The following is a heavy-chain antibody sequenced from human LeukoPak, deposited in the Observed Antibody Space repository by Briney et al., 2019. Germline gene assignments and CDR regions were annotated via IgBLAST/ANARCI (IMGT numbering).Heavy chain of an antibody. CDR1: GYTFTSYD. V-gene: IGHV1-8*03. J-gene: IGHJ3*02. Sequence: ASVKVSCKASGYTFTSYDIDWVRQATGQGLEWMGWMNPNSGNTGYAQKFQGRVTITRNTSISTAYMELSSLRSEDTAVYYCARFPPSSPSSPDAFDIWGQGTMATVSS. CDR2: MNPNSGNT. D-gene: IGHD6-13*01. CDR3: ARFPPSSPSSPDAFDI.